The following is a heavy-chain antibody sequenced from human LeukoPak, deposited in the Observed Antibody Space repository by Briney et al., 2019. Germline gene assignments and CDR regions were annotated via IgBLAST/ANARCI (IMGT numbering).Heavy chain of an antibody. V-gene: IGHV1-46*01. CDR2: INPSGGST. Sequence: GASVKVSCEASGYTFTSYYMHWVRQAPGQGLEWMGIINPSGGSTSYAQKFQGRVTMTRDTSTSTVYMELSSLRSEDTAVYYCATSYGSGSYYNNQDWFDPWGQGTLVTVSS. D-gene: IGHD3-10*01. J-gene: IGHJ5*02. CDR1: GYTFTSYY. CDR3: ATSYGSGSYYNNQDWFDP.